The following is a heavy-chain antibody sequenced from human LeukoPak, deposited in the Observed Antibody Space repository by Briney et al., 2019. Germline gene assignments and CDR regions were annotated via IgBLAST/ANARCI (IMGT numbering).Heavy chain of an antibody. D-gene: IGHD5-18*01. CDR1: GGSFSGYY. CDR3: ARAQLWRHSHFDY. Sequence: SETLSLTCAVYGGSFSGYYWSWIRQPPGKGLEWIGEINHSGSTNYNPSLKSRVTISVDTSKNQFSLKLSSVTAADTAVYYCARAQLWRHSHFDYWGQGTLVTVSS. V-gene: IGHV4-34*01. CDR2: INHSGST. J-gene: IGHJ4*02.